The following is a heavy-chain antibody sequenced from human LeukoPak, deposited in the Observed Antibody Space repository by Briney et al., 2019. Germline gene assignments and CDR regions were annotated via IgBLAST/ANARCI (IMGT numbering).Heavy chain of an antibody. CDR2: LNPNSGGT. CDR1: GYTFIGYY. D-gene: IGHD5-24*01. V-gene: IGHV1-2*02. Sequence: ASVKVSCKASGYTFIGYYIHWVRQAPGQGLEWMGWLNPNSGGTNYAQKFQGRVTMTRDTSISTAYMELSRLRSDDTAVYYCASRVEMATIDAFDIWGQGTMVTVSS. J-gene: IGHJ3*02. CDR3: ASRVEMATIDAFDI.